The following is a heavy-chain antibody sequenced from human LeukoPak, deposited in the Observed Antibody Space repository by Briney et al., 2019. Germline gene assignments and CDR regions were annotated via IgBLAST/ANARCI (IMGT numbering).Heavy chain of an antibody. D-gene: IGHD3-10*01. CDR3: ARRLLWFGGAFGFDP. J-gene: IGHJ5*02. CDR2: IYYSGST. Sequence: NPSETLSLTCTVSGGSISSYYWRWVRQPPGKGLEWVGYIYYSGSTNYNPSLKSRLTISVDTSKNQFSLKLSSVTAADTAVYYCARRLLWFGGAFGFDPWGQGTLVTVSS. V-gene: IGHV4-59*01. CDR1: GGSISSYY.